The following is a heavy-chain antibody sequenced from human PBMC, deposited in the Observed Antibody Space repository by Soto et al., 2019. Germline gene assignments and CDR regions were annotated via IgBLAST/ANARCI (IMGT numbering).Heavy chain of an antibody. D-gene: IGHD6-13*01. V-gene: IGHV1-8*01. CDR2: MNPNSGNT. J-gene: IGHJ6*02. CDR3: ARRGYSSSWYSYYYGMDV. CDR1: GYTFTSYD. Sequence: ASVKVSCKASGYTFTSYDINWVRQATGQGLEWMGWMNPNSGNTGYAQKFQGRVTVTRNTSISTAYMELSSLRSEDTAVYYCARRGYSSSWYSYYYGMDVWGQGTTVTAP.